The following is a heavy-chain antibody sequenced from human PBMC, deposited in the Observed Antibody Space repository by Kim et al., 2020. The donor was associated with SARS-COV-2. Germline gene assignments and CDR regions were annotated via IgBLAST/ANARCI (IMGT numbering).Heavy chain of an antibody. CDR2: IYYSGST. CDR3: ARVIRGYYYGLSVLNWFDP. Sequence: SETLSLTCTVSGGSISSYYWSWIRQPPGKGLEWIGYIYYSGSTNYNPSLKSRVTISVDTSKNQFSLKLSSVTAADTAVYYCARVIRGYYYGLSVLNWFDPWGQGTLVTVSS. CDR1: GGSISSYY. J-gene: IGHJ5*02. V-gene: IGHV4-59*01. D-gene: IGHD5-18*01.